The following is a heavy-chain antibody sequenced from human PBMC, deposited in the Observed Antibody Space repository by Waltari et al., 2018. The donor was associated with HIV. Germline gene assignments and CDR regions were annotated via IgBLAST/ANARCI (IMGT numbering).Heavy chain of an antibody. CDR3: ARAVGYDYVWGSYADF. Sequence: QVQLHQWGAGLLKPSETLSLTCAVYNDDGPSFSDYWWSFRDYYWTWMRQSPVKGLEWSGEGEHTGSTNYNGAFRGRVSVSVDTSKKQFSLRLSSVSDADTAVYFCARAVGYDYVWGSYADFWAQGTQVTVSS. V-gene: IGHV4-34*01. D-gene: IGHD3-16*01. CDR2: GEHTGST. CDR1: NDDGPSFSDYWWSFRDYY. J-gene: IGHJ4*02.